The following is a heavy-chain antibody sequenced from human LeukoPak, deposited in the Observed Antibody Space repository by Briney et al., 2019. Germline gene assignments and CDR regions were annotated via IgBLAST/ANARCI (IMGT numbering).Heavy chain of an antibody. Sequence: ASVKVSCKATSRISWVRQAPGQGLERTGWIGTYGGDTYYAQKFQGRITVTTDTSTSTVYMELRNLRSDDTAVYYCARDLWNFYDDSGYNRDFDSWGQGILVTVSP. V-gene: IGHV1-18*01. J-gene: IGHJ5*01. CDR2: IGTYGGDT. D-gene: IGHD3-22*01. CDR1: TSR. CDR3: ARDLWNFYDDSGYNRDFDS.